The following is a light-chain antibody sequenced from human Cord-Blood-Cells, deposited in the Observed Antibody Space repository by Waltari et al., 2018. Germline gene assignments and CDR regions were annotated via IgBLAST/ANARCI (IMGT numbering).Light chain of an antibody. V-gene: IGKV4-1*01. CDR1: QSVLYSSNNKNY. CDR3: QQYYSTPYT. J-gene: IGKJ2*01. CDR2: WAS. Sequence: IVMSQYPDPMAVSLGERANINCKSSQSVLYSSNNKNYLAWYQQKPGQPPKLLIYWASTRESGVPDRFSGSGSGTDFTLTISSLQAEDVAVYYCQQYYSTPYTFGQGTKLEIK.